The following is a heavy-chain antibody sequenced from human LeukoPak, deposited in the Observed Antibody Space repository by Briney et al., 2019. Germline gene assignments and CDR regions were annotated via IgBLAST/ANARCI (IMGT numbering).Heavy chain of an antibody. CDR2: IYYSGST. D-gene: IGHD1-26*01. CDR1: GGSISSYY. J-gene: IGHJ5*02. Sequence: SETLSLTCTVSGGSISSYYWSWIRQPPGKGLEWIGYIYYSGSTNYNPSLKSRVTISVDTSKNQFSLKLSSVTAADTAVYYCARVPSQGVPTENWFDPWGQGTLVTVSS. V-gene: IGHV4-59*01. CDR3: ARVPSQGVPTENWFDP.